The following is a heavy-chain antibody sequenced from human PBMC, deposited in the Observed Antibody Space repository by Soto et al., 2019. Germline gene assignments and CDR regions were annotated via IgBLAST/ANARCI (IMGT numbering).Heavy chain of an antibody. D-gene: IGHD3-10*01. CDR2: IIPILGIA. CDR3: ASRSEPKYGSGSYPWYFDL. J-gene: IGHJ2*01. Sequence: QVQLVQSGAEVKKPGSSVKVSCKASGGTFSSYTISWVRQAPGQGLEWMGRIIPILGIANYAQKFQGRVTITADKSTSTAYMELSSLRSEDTAVYYCASRSEPKYGSGSYPWYFDLWGRGTLVTVSS. CDR1: GGTFSSYT. V-gene: IGHV1-69*02.